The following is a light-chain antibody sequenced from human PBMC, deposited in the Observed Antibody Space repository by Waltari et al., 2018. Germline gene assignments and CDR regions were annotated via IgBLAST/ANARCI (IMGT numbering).Light chain of an antibody. CDR3: SSYTANSLVL. CDR1: SSDDGGYEY. V-gene: IGLV2-14*03. CDR2: DVS. J-gene: IGLJ2*01. Sequence: QSALTQPASVSGSPGPSVTIPCPGPSSDDGGYEYVSWYQQHPGQAPKLVVYDVSNRPSGVSNRFAGSKSGNTASLTISGLQTDDEAEYFCSSYTANSLVLFGGGTKVTVL.